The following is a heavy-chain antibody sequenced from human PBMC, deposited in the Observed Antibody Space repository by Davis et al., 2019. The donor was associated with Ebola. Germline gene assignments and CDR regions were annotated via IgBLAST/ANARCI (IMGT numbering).Heavy chain of an antibody. CDR3: ARDGFRVRRDGYNPSYYFDY. Sequence: SVKVSCKASGYTFTSYDINWVRQATGQGLEWMGGIIPIFGTANYAQKFQGRVTITADESTSTAYMELSSLRSEDTAVYYCARDGFRVRRDGYNPSYYFDYWGQGTLVTVSS. J-gene: IGHJ4*02. CDR1: GYTFTSYD. V-gene: IGHV1-69*13. D-gene: IGHD5-24*01. CDR2: IIPIFGTA.